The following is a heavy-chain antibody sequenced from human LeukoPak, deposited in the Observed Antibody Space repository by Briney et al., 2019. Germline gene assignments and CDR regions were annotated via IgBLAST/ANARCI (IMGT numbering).Heavy chain of an antibody. Sequence: GGSLRLSCAASGFTFSSYWMHWVRQAPGKGLVWVSRINSDGSSTSYADSVKGRFTISRDNAKNTLYLQMNSLRAEDTAVYYCATPLPYCSGGTCYSLDYWGQGTLVTVSS. CDR1: GFTFSSYW. J-gene: IGHJ4*02. D-gene: IGHD2-15*01. V-gene: IGHV3-74*01. CDR3: ATPLPYCSGGTCYSLDY. CDR2: INSDGSST.